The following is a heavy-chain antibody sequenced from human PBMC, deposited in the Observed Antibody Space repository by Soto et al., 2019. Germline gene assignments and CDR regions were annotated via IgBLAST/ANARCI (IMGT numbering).Heavy chain of an antibody. D-gene: IGHD6-19*01. CDR1: RFTFSDYA. CDR3: AKDAVAYNGKWDWFDS. CDR2: IGGTGADT. V-gene: IGHV3-23*01. J-gene: IGHJ5*01. Sequence: DVQLLESGGGLVQPGGSLTLSCAASRFTFSDYAMSWVRQAPGKGLEWVSAIGGTGADTYYADSVRGRFTVSRDNSKNTLFLQLNSLRDEDTAGYYCAKDAVAYNGKWDWFDSWGQGTLVTVSS.